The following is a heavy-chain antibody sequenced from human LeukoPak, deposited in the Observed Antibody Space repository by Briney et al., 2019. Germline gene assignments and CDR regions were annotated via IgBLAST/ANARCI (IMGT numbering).Heavy chain of an antibody. J-gene: IGHJ4*02. CDR1: GFTFSSYA. D-gene: IGHD3-9*01. CDR3: AKAAYYDILTALCDY. CDR2: ISGSGGST. V-gene: IGHV3-23*01. Sequence: GGSLRLSCAASGFTFSSYAMSWVRQAPGKGLAWVSAISGSGGSTYYADSVKGRFTISRDNSKNTLYLQMNSLRAEDTAVYYCAKAAYYDILTALCDYWGQGTLVTVSS.